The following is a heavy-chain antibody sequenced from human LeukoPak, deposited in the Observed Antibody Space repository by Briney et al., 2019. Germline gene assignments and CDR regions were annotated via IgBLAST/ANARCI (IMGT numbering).Heavy chain of an antibody. V-gene: IGHV4-59*12. D-gene: IGHD5-18*01. J-gene: IGHJ4*02. Sequence: SETLSLTCTVSGGSISSYYWSWIRQPPGKGLEWIGYIYHSGSTYYNPSLKSRVTISVDRSKNQFSLKLSSVTAADTAVYYCARGGLTQLWVPFDYWGQGTLVTVSS. CDR1: GGSISSYY. CDR3: ARGGLTQLWVPFDY. CDR2: IYHSGST.